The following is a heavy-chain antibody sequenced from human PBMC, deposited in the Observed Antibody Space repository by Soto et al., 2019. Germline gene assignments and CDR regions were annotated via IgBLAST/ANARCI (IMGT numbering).Heavy chain of an antibody. Sequence: EVQLVESGGGLVQPGGSLRLSCAASGFTFSSYAMHWVRQAPGKGLEYVSAISSNGGSTYYANSVKGRFTISRDNSKNPLYLQMGSLRAEDMAVYYCARGDCSSTSCDAGILDDWGQGTLVTVSS. CDR2: ISSNGGST. D-gene: IGHD2-2*01. CDR1: GFTFSSYA. CDR3: ARGDCSSTSCDAGILDD. J-gene: IGHJ4*02. V-gene: IGHV3-64*01.